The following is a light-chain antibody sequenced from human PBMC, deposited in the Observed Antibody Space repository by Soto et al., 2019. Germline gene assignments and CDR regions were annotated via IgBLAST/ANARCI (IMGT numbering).Light chain of an antibody. CDR1: TSDVGGYNY. V-gene: IGLV2-14*01. CDR3: SSYTSSSTGV. J-gene: IGLJ3*02. Sequence: QSALTQPASVSGSPGQSITISCTGTTSDVGGYNYVSWYQQHPGKAPKLMIYEVNNRPSGVSIRFSGSKSGNTASLTISGLQAEDEADYYCSSYTSSSTGVFGGGTKLTVL. CDR2: EVN.